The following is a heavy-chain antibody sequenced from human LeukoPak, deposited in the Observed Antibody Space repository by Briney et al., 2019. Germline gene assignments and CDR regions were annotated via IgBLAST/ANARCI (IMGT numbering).Heavy chain of an antibody. D-gene: IGHD3-10*01. Sequence: PGGSLRLSCAASGFTVSSNDMSWVRQAPGKGLEWVSVIYSSGSTYYAASVKGRFTISRDNYKNTLYLQMNSLRAEDTAVYYCAREYRGSRRSDAFDIWGQGTMVTVTS. CDR2: IYSSGST. CDR3: AREYRGSRRSDAFDI. V-gene: IGHV3-53*01. CDR1: GFTVSSND. J-gene: IGHJ3*02.